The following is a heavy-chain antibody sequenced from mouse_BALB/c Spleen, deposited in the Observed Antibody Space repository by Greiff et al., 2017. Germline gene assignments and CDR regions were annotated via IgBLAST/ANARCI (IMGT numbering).Heavy chain of an antibody. Sequence: VKLVESGPGLVAPSQSLSITCTVSGFSLSRYSVHWVRQPPGKGLEWLGMIWGGGSTDYNSALKSRLSISKDNSKSQVFLKMNSLQTDDTAMYYCARIDYDADVFAYWGQGTLVTVSA. CDR2: IWGGGST. J-gene: IGHJ3*01. CDR3: ARIDYDADVFAY. V-gene: IGHV2-6-4*01. D-gene: IGHD2-4*01. CDR1: GFSLSRYS.